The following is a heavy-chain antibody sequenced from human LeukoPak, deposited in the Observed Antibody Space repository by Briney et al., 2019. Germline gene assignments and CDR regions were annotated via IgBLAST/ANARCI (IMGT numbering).Heavy chain of an antibody. D-gene: IGHD6-19*01. CDR2: IYTGGNT. J-gene: IGHJ4*02. Sequence: GGSLRLSCAASGFTVNSNYMMWVRQAPGKGLEWVSIIYTGGNTYYADSVRGRFTISRDNSRNTVDLQMNSLRAEDTAVYYCARGAAVAVTFDYWGQGTLVTVSS. CDR3: ARGAAVAVTFDY. CDR1: GFTVNSNY. V-gene: IGHV3-53*01.